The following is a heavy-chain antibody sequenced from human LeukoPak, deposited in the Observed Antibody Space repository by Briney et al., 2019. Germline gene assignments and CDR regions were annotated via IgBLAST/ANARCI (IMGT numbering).Heavy chain of an antibody. D-gene: IGHD6-13*01. CDR2: TYYRSKWYN. Sequence: SQTLSLTCAISGDSVSSNSAAWNWIRQSPSRGLEWLGRTYYRSKWYNDYAVSVKSRITINPDTSKNQFSLQLNSVTPEDTAAYYCARSRAHGYSSSNRGDYWGQGTLVTVSS. CDR1: GDSVSSNSAA. J-gene: IGHJ4*02. CDR3: ARSRAHGYSSSNRGDY. V-gene: IGHV6-1*01.